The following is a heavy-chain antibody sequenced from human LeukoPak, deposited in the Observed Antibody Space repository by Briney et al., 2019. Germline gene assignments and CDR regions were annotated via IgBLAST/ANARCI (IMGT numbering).Heavy chain of an antibody. J-gene: IGHJ6*03. CDR3: AKWGRFGGYCYTDV. CDR2: ISGSGVST. V-gene: IGHV3-23*01. CDR1: GFTFSSYG. D-gene: IGHD3-10*01. Sequence: GGSLRLSCVASGFTFSSYGISWVRQAPGKGLEWVSAISGSGVSTHYADSVKGRFTISRDNSKNTLYLQMNSLRAEDTAVYYCAKWGRFGGYCYTDVWGKGTTVTISS.